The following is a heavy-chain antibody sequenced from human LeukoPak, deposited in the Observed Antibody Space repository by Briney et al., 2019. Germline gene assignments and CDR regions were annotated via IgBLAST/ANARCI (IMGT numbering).Heavy chain of an antibody. D-gene: IGHD6-19*01. Sequence: PGGSLRLSCAASGFTFSSYGMHWVRQAPGKGLEWVAVISYDGSNKYYADSVKGRFTISRDNSKNTLYLQMNSLRAEDTAVYYCAKDLDGYSSGWYGEAYFDYWGQGTLVTVSS. CDR1: GFTFSSYG. CDR3: AKDLDGYSSGWYGEAYFDY. CDR2: ISYDGSNK. J-gene: IGHJ4*02. V-gene: IGHV3-30*18.